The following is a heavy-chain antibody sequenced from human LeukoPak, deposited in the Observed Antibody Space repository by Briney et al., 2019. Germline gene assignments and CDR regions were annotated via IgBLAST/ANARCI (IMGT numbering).Heavy chain of an antibody. CDR1: GGSISSYY. V-gene: IGHV4-59*01. CDR3: AGHSNGVPY. J-gene: IGHJ4*02. Sequence: SETLSLTCTVSGGSISSYYWSWIRQPPGKGLEWIGYIYYSGSTNYKPSLKSRVTISVDTSKNQFSLKLSSVTAADTAVYYWAGHSNGVPYWGQGTLVTVSS. D-gene: IGHD4-11*01. CDR2: IYYSGST.